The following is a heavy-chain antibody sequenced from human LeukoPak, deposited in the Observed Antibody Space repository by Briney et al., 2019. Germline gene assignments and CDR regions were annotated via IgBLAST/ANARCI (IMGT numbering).Heavy chain of an antibody. CDR3: ARDLQKQYCSGGSCYSGYYYYGMDV. J-gene: IGHJ6*02. CDR1: GYTFTSYA. Sequence: ASVKVSCKASGYTFTSYAMNWVRQAPGQGLEWMGWINTNTGNPTYAQGFTGRFVFSLDTSVSTAYLQISSLKAEDTAVYYCARDLQKQYCSGGSCYSGYYYYGMDVWGQGTTVTVSS. CDR2: INTNTGNP. V-gene: IGHV7-4-1*02. D-gene: IGHD2-15*01.